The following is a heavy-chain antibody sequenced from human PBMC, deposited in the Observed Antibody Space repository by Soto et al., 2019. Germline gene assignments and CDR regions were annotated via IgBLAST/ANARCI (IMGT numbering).Heavy chain of an antibody. CDR3: ARGGQFCTIGVCFIVGRSGNWFAP. D-gene: IGHD2-8*01. Sequence: PSETLSLTCAVYGGSFSGYYWSWVGQPPGKGLEWIGEINHSGSTNYNPSLKSRVTISVDTSKNQFSLKLSSVTAADTAVYYCARGGQFCTIGVCFIVGRSGNWFAPGGQGPLVTVSS. V-gene: IGHV4-34*01. CDR1: GGSFSGYY. CDR2: INHSGST. J-gene: IGHJ5*02.